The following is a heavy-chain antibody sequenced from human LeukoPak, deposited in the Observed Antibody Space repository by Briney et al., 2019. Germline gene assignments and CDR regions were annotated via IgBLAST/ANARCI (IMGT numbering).Heavy chain of an antibody. V-gene: IGHV3-9*01. CDR2: ISWNSGSI. CDR1: GFTFDDYA. D-gene: IGHD3-22*01. Sequence: GGSLRLSCAASGFTFDDYAMHWVRQAPGKGLEWVSGISWNSGSIGYADSVKGRFTISRDNAKNSLYLQMNSLRAEDTALYYCAKETYYYDSSGYYLDYWGQGTLVTVSS. CDR3: AKETYYYDSSGYYLDY. J-gene: IGHJ4*02.